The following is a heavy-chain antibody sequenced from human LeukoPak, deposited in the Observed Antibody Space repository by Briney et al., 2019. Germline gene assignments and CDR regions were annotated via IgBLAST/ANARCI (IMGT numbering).Heavy chain of an antibody. Sequence: SETLSLTCTVSGGSISSSSYYWGWIRQPPGKGLEWIGEINHSGSTNYNPSLKSRVTISIDTSKNQFSLNLSSVTAADTAVYYCARATTTGWSPWVYYDFWGQGPLVTVSS. V-gene: IGHV4-39*07. CDR1: GGSISSSSYY. CDR2: INHSGST. CDR3: ARATTTGWSPWVYYDF. D-gene: IGHD6-19*01. J-gene: IGHJ4*02.